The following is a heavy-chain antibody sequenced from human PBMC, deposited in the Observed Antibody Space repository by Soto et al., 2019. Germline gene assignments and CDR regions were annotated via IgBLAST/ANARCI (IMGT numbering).Heavy chain of an antibody. Sequence: QVQLVQSGAEVKKPGSSVKVSCKASGGTFSSYTISWVRQAPGQGLEWMGRIIPILGIANYAQKFQGRVTITADKSTSTAYMELSSLRSEDTAVYYCARDPNYCDPLDWGQGTLVTVSS. CDR1: GGTFSSYT. J-gene: IGHJ4*02. CDR2: IIPILGIA. D-gene: IGHD4-17*01. CDR3: ARDPNYCDPLD. V-gene: IGHV1-69*08.